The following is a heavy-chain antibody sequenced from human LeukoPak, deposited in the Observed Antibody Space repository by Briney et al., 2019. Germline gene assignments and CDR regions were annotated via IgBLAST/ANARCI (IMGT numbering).Heavy chain of an antibody. CDR3: ARQIASAGTAGFDF. CDR2: IYGTGST. J-gene: IGHJ4*02. CDR1: GGSISSYY. V-gene: IGHV4-4*07. D-gene: IGHD6-13*01. Sequence: SETLSLTCTVSGGSISSYYWSWIRQPAGKGLEWIGRIYGTGSTNYNPSLKSRVTMSVDTSMNQFSLRLRSVTAADTAVYYCARQIASAGTAGFDFWGQGALVTVSS.